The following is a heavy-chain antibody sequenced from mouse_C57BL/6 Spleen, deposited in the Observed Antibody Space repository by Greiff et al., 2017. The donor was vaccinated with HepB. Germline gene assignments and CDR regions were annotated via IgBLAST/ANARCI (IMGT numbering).Heavy chain of an antibody. D-gene: IGHD2-3*01. Sequence: EVKLMESEGGLVQPGSSMKLSCTASGFTFSDYYMAWVRQVPEKGLEWVANINYDGSSTYYLDSLKSRFIISRDNAKNILYLQMSSLKSEDTATYYCARDHDGYQGYFDVWGTGTTVTVSS. V-gene: IGHV5-16*01. CDR3: ARDHDGYQGYFDV. CDR2: INYDGSST. CDR1: GFTFSDYY. J-gene: IGHJ1*03.